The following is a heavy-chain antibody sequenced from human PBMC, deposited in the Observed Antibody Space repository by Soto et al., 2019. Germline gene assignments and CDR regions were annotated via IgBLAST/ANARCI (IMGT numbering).Heavy chain of an antibody. CDR3: ARKLRDSINWGNWFYNYDMDV. CDR1: GGTFSSYA. Sequence: GASVKVSCKASGGTFSSYAISWVRQAPGQGLERMGGIIPIFGTANYAQKFQGRVTITADESTSTAYMELNSLRVDDRGKYYCARKLRDSINWGNWFYNYDMDVWGQGTTVTVSS. V-gene: IGHV1-69*13. D-gene: IGHD7-27*01. CDR2: IIPIFGTA. J-gene: IGHJ6*02.